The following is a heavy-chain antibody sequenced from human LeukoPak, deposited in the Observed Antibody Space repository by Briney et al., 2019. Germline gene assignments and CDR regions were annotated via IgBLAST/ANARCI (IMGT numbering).Heavy chain of an antibody. CDR3: ARASRDSFDY. Sequence: SETLSLTCTVSGGSISSYYWSWIRQPPGKGLEWIGYIYYSGSTNYNPSLKSRVTISVDTSKNLFSLKLTSVTAADTAVYFCARASRDSFDYWGQGTLVTVSS. V-gene: IGHV4-59*12. D-gene: IGHD2-15*01. J-gene: IGHJ4*02. CDR1: GGSISSYY. CDR2: IYYSGST.